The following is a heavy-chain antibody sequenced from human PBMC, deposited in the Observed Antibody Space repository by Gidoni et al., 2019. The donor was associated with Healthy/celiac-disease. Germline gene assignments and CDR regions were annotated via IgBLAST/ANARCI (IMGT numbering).Heavy chain of an antibody. CDR3: AKVPNSEYCGGDCYPYYFDY. Sequence: EVQLLESGGGLVQPGGSLRLSCAASGFTFSSYAMSWVRQAPGKGLEWVSAISGSGGSTYYADSVKGRFTISRDNSKNTLYLQMNSLRAEDTAVYYCAKVPNSEYCGGDCYPYYFDYWGQGTLVTVSS. J-gene: IGHJ4*02. CDR1: GFTFSSYA. V-gene: IGHV3-23*01. CDR2: ISGSGGST. D-gene: IGHD2-21*02.